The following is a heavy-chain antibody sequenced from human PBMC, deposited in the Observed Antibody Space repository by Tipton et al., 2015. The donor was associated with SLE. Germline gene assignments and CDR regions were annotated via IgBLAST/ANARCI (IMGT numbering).Heavy chain of an antibody. J-gene: IGHJ3*02. V-gene: IGHV3-53*04. D-gene: IGHD2-15*01. CDR3: AGVFSDIVVVVAARGAFDI. CDR1: GFTVSSNY. CDR2: IYSGGST. Sequence: SLRLSCAASGFTVSSNYMSWVRQAPGKGLEWVSIIYSGGSTYYADPVKGRFTISRHNSKNTLYLQMNSLRTEDTAVYYCAGVFSDIVVVVAARGAFDIWGQGTMVTVSS.